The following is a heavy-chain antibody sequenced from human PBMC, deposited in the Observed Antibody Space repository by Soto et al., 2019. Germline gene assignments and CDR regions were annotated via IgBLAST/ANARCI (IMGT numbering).Heavy chain of an antibody. D-gene: IGHD4-17*01. J-gene: IGHJ5*02. V-gene: IGHV4-31*03. Sequence: QVQLQESGPGLVKPSQTLSLTCTVSGGSISSGAYYWIWIRQHPGKGLEWIGYIHYSGITYNNPSLKSRITVSVDTSKNQLSLKLSSVTAADTAVYYCARLVTTVTTWWFDPWGQGTLVTVSS. CDR2: IHYSGIT. CDR1: GGSISSGAYY. CDR3: ARLVTTVTTWWFDP.